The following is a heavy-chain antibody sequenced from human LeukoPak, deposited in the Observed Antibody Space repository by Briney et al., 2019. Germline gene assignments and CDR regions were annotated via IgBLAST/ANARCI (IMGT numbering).Heavy chain of an antibody. CDR3: AKRPYCSGAVCYHIDY. CDR2: ISGSGSST. Sequence: GGSLRLSCAASGFTFSSYAMSWVRQAPGKGMEWVSTISGSGSSTYYADSVKGRFTISRDNSKNTVYLQMNSLRAEDTAVYYCAKRPYCSGAVCYHIDYWGQGTLVIVSS. CDR1: GFTFSSYA. D-gene: IGHD2-15*01. V-gene: IGHV3-23*01. J-gene: IGHJ4*02.